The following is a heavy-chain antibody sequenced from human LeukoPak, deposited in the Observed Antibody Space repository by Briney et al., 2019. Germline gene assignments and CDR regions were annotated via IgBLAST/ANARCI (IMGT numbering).Heavy chain of an antibody. V-gene: IGHV1-69*01. J-gene: IGHJ5*02. CDR1: GGTFSSYA. Sequence: SVKVSCKASGGTFSSYAISWVRQAPGQGLEWMGGIIPIFGTANYAQKFQGRVTITADESTSTAYMELSSLRSEDTAAYYCARDPGDIAPNWFDPWGQGTLVTVSS. CDR2: IIPIFGTA. D-gene: IGHD5-12*01. CDR3: ARDPGDIAPNWFDP.